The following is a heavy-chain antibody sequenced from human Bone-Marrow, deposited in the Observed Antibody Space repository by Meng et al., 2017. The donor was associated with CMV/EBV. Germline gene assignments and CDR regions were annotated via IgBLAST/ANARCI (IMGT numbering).Heavy chain of an antibody. CDR3: AKDTAGAVAGTRDAFDI. J-gene: IGHJ3*02. V-gene: IGHV3-9*03. Sequence: GESLKISCAASGFTVDDYAMHWVRQAPGKGLEWVSGISWNSGSIGYADSVKGRFTISRDNAKNSLYPQMNSLRAEDMALYYCAKDTAGAVAGTRDAFDIWGQGTMVTVSS. D-gene: IGHD6-19*01. CDR2: ISWNSGSI. CDR1: GFTVDDYA.